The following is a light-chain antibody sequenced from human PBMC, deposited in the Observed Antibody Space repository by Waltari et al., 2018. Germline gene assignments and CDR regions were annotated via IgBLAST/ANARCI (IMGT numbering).Light chain of an antibody. V-gene: IGLV2-23*02. CDR3: CSFASTSTPYV. J-gene: IGLJ1*01. Sequence: QSALTQPASVSGSPGQSITIPCTGTSSDVGRHNLVSWYQQHPGKAPKLMIHEVTKRPSGVSNRFSGSKSGNTASLTISGLQAEDEADYYCCSFASTSTPYVFGSGTKVTV. CDR2: EVT. CDR1: SSDVGRHNL.